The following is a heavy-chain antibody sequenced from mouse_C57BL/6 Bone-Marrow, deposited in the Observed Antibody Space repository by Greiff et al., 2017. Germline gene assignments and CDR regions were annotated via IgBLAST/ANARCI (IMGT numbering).Heavy chain of an antibody. Sequence: VKLQESGPGLVAPSQSLSITCTVSGFSLTSYGVHWVRQPPGKGLEWLVVIWSDGSTTYNSALKSRLSISKDNSKSQVFLKMNSLQTDDTAMYYCARQDYYGSSYGYYAMDYWGQGTSVTVSS. V-gene: IGHV2-6-1*01. CDR3: ARQDYYGSSYGYYAMDY. CDR2: IWSDGST. CDR1: GFSLTSYG. J-gene: IGHJ4*01. D-gene: IGHD1-1*01.